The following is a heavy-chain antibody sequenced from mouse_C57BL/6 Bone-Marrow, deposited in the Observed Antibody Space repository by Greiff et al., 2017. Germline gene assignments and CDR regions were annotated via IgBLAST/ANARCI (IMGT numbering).Heavy chain of an antibody. Sequence: VQLQQSGAELARPGASVKLSCKASGYTFTSYGISWVKQRTGQGLEWIGEIYPRSGNTYYNEKFKGKATLTADKSSSTAYMELRSLTSADSAVYFCARVGVLLSTVVDYFDYWGQGTTLTVSS. CDR2: IYPRSGNT. V-gene: IGHV1-81*01. CDR1: GYTFTSYG. D-gene: IGHD1-1*01. CDR3: ARVGVLLSTVVDYFDY. J-gene: IGHJ2*01.